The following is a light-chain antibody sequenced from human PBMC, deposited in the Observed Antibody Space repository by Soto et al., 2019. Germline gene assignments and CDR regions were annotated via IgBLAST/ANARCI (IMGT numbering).Light chain of an antibody. V-gene: IGLV1-40*01. CDR1: SSNIGAGYD. CDR2: GNS. CDR3: QSYDSRLSGWV. J-gene: IGLJ3*02. Sequence: QSVLTRRPSVSGAPGQRVTISCTGSSSNIGAGYDVHWYQQLPGTAPKLLIYGNSNRPSGVPDRFSGSKSGTSASLAITGLQAEDEADYYCQSYDSRLSGWVFGGGTKLTVL.